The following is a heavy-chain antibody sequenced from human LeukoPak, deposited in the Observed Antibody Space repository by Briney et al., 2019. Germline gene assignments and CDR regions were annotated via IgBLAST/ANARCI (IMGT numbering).Heavy chain of an antibody. CDR2: HHPNSGNT. J-gene: IGHJ4*02. CDR3: ARPFRVRGSGSQYYFDY. D-gene: IGHD3-10*01. Sequence: ASVKVSCKASGYTFTGYYMHWERQDPGHDHEWMGWHHPNSGNTGYAQKFQGRVTMTRNTSISTAYMELSSLRSEDTAVYYCARPFRVRGSGSQYYFDYWGQGTLVTVSS. V-gene: IGHV1-8*02. CDR1: GYTFTGYY.